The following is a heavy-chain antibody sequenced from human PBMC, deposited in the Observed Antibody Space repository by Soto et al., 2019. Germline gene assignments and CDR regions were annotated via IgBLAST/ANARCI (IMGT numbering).Heavy chain of an antibody. Sequence: EVQLLESGGDLVQPGRSLRLSCAASGFTFSGYAMSWVRQAPGKGLEWVSVIHGGGNSAYYADSVKGRFTISRDNSKNTLYLQMSSLRGEDTAVYYCAKNRGRVTTSWGWGYWGQGTLVTVSS. CDR1: GFTFSGYA. V-gene: IGHV3-23*01. J-gene: IGHJ4*02. D-gene: IGHD4-17*01. CDR3: AKNRGRVTTSWGWGY. CDR2: IHGGGNSA.